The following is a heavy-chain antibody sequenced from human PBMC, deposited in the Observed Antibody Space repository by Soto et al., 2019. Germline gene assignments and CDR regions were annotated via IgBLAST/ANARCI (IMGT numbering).Heavy chain of an antibody. V-gene: IGHV3-30-3*01. D-gene: IGHD2-21*01. J-gene: IGHJ4*02. Sequence: GGSLRLSCAASGFTFSSYAMHWVRQAPGKGLEWVAVISYDGSNKYYADSVKGRFTISRDNSKNTLYLQMNSLRAEDTAVYYCARAPLFVGTPAHFDYWGQGTLVTVSS. CDR1: GFTFSSYA. CDR2: ISYDGSNK. CDR3: ARAPLFVGTPAHFDY.